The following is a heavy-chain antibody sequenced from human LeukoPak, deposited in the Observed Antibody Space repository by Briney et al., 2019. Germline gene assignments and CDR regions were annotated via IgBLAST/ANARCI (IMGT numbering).Heavy chain of an antibody. CDR1: GFPFTSYS. V-gene: IGHV3-48*04. Sequence: GGSLRLSCAASGFPFTSYSMNWVRQAPGKGLEWVSYISSSSSTIYYADSVKGRFTISRDNAKNSLYLQMNSLRAEDTAVYYCARADDDVWGSYRYGPFDYWGQGTLVTVSS. CDR3: ARADDDVWGSYRYGPFDY. D-gene: IGHD3-16*02. J-gene: IGHJ4*02. CDR2: ISSSSSTI.